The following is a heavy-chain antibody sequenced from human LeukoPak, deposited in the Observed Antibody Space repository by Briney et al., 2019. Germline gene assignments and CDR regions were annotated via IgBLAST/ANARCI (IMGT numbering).Heavy chain of an antibody. CDR3: VKNEPDSSGHYLIDY. D-gene: IGHD3-22*01. V-gene: IGHV4-4*07. CDR1: GASINIYY. J-gene: IGHJ4*02. CDR2: IYTGGGA. Sequence: SETLSLTCTVSGASINIYYWGWIRQPAGKGLEWIGRIYTGGGAYYNPSLKSRVSMSVDTSKNQFSLKLTSVTAADTAVYYCVKNEPDSSGHYLIDYWGQGTLVTVSS.